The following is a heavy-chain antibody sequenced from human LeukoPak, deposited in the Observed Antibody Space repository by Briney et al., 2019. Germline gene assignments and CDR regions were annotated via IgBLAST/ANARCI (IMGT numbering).Heavy chain of an antibody. Sequence: SETLSLTCSVSGSPISSYYWSWIRQPPGKGLEWIGYIYYSGSTNYNPSLKSRVTISVDMSKNQFSLKLSSVTAADTAVYYCARGGGYSYGSPLDYWGQGTLVTVSS. D-gene: IGHD5-18*01. CDR1: GSPISSYY. CDR2: IYYSGST. CDR3: ARGGGYSYGSPLDY. J-gene: IGHJ4*02. V-gene: IGHV4-59*01.